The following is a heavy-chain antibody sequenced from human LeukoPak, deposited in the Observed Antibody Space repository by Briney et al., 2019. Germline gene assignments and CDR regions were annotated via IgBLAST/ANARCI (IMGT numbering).Heavy chain of an antibody. J-gene: IGHJ5*02. CDR3: ARDGLGISGYDS. D-gene: IGHD5-12*01. CDR1: GGSISSYY. CDR2: IYYSGST. Sequence: PSETLSLTCTVSGGSISSYYWSWIRQPPGKGLEWIGYIYYSGSTNYNPSLKSRVTISVDTSKNQFSLKLSSVTAADTAVYYCARDGLGISGYDSWGQGTLVTVSS. V-gene: IGHV4-59*12.